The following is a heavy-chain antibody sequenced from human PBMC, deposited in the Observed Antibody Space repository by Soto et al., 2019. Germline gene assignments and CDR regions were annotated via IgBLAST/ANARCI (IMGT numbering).Heavy chain of an antibody. CDR1: GGSLSGVGYS. CDR3: TRGGDAYKNGH. V-gene: IGHV4-30-2*02. CDR2: IYHSGST. D-gene: IGHD2-21*01. Sequence: VSGGSLSGVGYSWSWIRQPPGRGLEWIGYIYHSGSTYYNPSLKSRVTISVDRSKNQFSLKLSSVTAADTAVYYCTRGGDAYKNGHWGQGTLVTVSS. J-gene: IGHJ4*02.